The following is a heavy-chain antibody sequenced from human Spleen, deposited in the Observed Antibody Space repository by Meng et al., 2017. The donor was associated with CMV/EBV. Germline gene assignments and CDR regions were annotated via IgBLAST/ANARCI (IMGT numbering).Heavy chain of an antibody. CDR2: IRSKAYGGTT. Sequence: GGSLRLSCTASGFTFGDYAMSWVRQAPGKGLEWVGFIRSKAYGGTTEYAASVKGRFTISRDDSKSIAYLQMNSLKTEDTAVYYCTRTYYDFWSGYFDDYFDYWGQGTLVTVS. CDR3: TRTYYDFWSGYFDDYFDY. V-gene: IGHV3-49*04. CDR1: GFTFGDYA. J-gene: IGHJ4*02. D-gene: IGHD3-3*01.